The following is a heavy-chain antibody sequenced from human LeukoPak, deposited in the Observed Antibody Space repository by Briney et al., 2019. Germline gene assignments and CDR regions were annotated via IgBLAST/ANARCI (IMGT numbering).Heavy chain of an antibody. Sequence: PGGSLRLTCAASGFTFNSFGMSWVSQAPGKGLERLSYISSSSSTIYYADSVKGRFTISRDNAKNSLYLQINSLRADDTAVYYCARSHQRVGIEDYWRQGTLVTVSS. CDR3: ARSHQRVGIEDY. V-gene: IGHV3-48*04. D-gene: IGHD1-26*01. J-gene: IGHJ4*02. CDR2: ISSSSSTI. CDR1: GFTFNSFG.